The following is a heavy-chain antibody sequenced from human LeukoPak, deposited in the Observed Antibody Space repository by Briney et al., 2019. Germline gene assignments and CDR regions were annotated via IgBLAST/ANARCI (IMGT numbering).Heavy chain of an antibody. Sequence: GASVKVSCKASGGTLSSYAISWVRQAPGQGLEWMGRIIPILGTANYAQKFQGRVTITADKSTSTAYMELSSLRSEDTAVYYCARPSPAAAANDAFDIWGQGTMVTVSS. J-gene: IGHJ3*02. CDR1: GGTLSSYA. V-gene: IGHV1-69*04. CDR3: ARPSPAAAANDAFDI. D-gene: IGHD6-13*01. CDR2: IIPILGTA.